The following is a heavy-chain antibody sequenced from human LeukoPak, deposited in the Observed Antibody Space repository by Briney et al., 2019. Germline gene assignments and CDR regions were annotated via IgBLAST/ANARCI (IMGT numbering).Heavy chain of an antibody. D-gene: IGHD2-15*01. CDR2: INPSSGGT. Sequence: ASVKVSCKASGYTFTGYYMHWVRQAPGQGLEWMGWINPSSGGTKYAQKFQGRVTMTRDTSISTAYMELSSLKSDDTAVYYCARFLGYCSGGSCYFDYWGQGTLVTVSS. CDR3: ARFLGYCSGGSCYFDY. CDR1: GYTFTGYY. V-gene: IGHV1-2*02. J-gene: IGHJ4*02.